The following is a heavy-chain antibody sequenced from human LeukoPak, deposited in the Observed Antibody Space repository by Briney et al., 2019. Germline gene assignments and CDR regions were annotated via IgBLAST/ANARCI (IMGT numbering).Heavy chain of an antibody. CDR2: LYYSGST. V-gene: IGHV4-39*01. D-gene: IGHD6-13*01. J-gene: IGHJ4*02. CDR3: ARLGQLSGATKGLIDY. Sequence: SETLSLTCTVSGGSISSSSYYWGWIRQPPGKGLEWIGSLYYSGSTYYNPSLRSRVTMSVDTSRSQFSLKLSSLTAADTAVYYCARLGQLSGATKGLIDYWGQGTLVTVSS. CDR1: GGSISSSSYY.